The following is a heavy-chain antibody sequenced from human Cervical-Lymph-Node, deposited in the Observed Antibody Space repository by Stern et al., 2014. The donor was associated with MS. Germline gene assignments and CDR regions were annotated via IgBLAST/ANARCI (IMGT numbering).Heavy chain of an antibody. CDR1: GGTFSSDA. V-gene: IGHV1-69*01. CDR3: ASVTRSSWYFDF. Sequence: QVQLVQSGAEVKKPGSSMKVSCKASGGTFSSDAIGWGRQAPGQGLEWVGGIIPIFETANYAQKFQGRVTITANQSTKTAYLELSSLTSGDTAMYFCASVTRSSWYFDFWGQGTLVTVST. CDR2: IIPIFETA. J-gene: IGHJ4*02. D-gene: IGHD6-13*01.